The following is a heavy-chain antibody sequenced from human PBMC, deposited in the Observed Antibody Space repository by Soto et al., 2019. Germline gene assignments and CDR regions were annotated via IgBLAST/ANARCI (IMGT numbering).Heavy chain of an antibody. Sequence: GSLRLSCAASGFTFSSYAMSWVRQAPGKGLEGVANIKQDGSEKYYVDSVKGRFTISRDNAKNSLYLQMNSLRAEDTAVYYCARDGYCSGGNCYRDYWGQGALVTVSS. J-gene: IGHJ4*02. CDR1: GFTFSSYA. CDR2: IKQDGSEK. CDR3: ARDGYCSGGNCYRDY. V-gene: IGHV3-7*01. D-gene: IGHD2-15*01.